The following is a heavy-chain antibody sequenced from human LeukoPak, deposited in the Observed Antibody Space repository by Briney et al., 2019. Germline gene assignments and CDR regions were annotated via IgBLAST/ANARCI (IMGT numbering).Heavy chain of an antibody. J-gene: IGHJ6*02. CDR1: GFTFSSYW. V-gene: IGHV3-7*03. CDR2: INHNGNVN. CDR3: ARGGGLDV. Sequence: GGSLRLSCAASGFTFSSYWMNWARQAPGKGLEWEASINHNGNVNYYVDSVKGRFTISRDNAKDSLYLQMSNLRAEDTAVYFCARGGGLDVWGQGATVTVSS. D-gene: IGHD3-16*01.